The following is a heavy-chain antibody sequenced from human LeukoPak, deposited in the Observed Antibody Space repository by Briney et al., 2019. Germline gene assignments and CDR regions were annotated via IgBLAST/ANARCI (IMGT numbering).Heavy chain of an antibody. CDR3: ARDWGCSGGSCYGTLGA. J-gene: IGHJ4*02. V-gene: IGHV1-18*01. Sequence: ASVKVSCKASGYTFTNYGINWVRQAPGQGLEWMGWISAYSGNTNYAQKFQGRVTMTRDTSISTAYMELSRLRSDDTAVYYCARDWGCSGGSCYGTLGAWGQGTLVTVSS. CDR2: ISAYSGNT. D-gene: IGHD2-15*01. CDR1: GYTFTNYG.